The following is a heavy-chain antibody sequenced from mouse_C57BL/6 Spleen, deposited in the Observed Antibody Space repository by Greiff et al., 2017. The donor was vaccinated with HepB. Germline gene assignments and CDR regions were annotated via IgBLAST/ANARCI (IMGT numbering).Heavy chain of an antibody. CDR2: IYPGDGDT. D-gene: IGHD2-4*01. CDR3: ATEIYYDYDERFAY. Sequence: QVQLKQSGPELVKPGASVKISCKASGYAFSSSWMNWVKQRPGQGLEWIGRIYPGDGDTNYNGKFKGKATLTADKSSSTAYMQLSSLTSEDSAVYFCATEIYYDYDERFAYWGQGTLVTVSA. CDR1: GYAFSSSW. J-gene: IGHJ3*01. V-gene: IGHV1-82*01.